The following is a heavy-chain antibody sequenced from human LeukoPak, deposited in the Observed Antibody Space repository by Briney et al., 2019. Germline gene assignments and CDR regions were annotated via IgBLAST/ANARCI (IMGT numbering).Heavy chain of an antibody. CDR2: IKTKTDGWTT. Sequence: GGSLRLSCAASGFIFSSAWMSWVRQAPGKGLEWVGHIKTKTDGWTTDYAAPVKGRFTISRDDSKNTVYLQMNSLRAEDTAMYYCAKDRLVGTTSVGYIDYWGQGTLVTVSS. CDR1: GFIFSSAW. J-gene: IGHJ4*02. D-gene: IGHD1-14*01. CDR3: AKDRLVGTTSVGYIDY. V-gene: IGHV3-15*01.